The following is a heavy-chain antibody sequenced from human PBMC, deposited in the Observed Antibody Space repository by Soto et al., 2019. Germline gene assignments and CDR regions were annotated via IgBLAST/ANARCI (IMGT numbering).Heavy chain of an antibody. Sequence: SETLSLTCTVSGGSISSGDYYWSWIRQPPGKVVEWIGYIYYSGSTYYNPSLKSRVTISVDTSKNQFSLKLSSVTAADTAVYYCARVSQDCSGGSCYDWFDPWGQGTLVTVSS. CDR3: ARVSQDCSGGSCYDWFDP. J-gene: IGHJ5*02. V-gene: IGHV4-30-4*01. D-gene: IGHD2-15*01. CDR1: GGSISSGDYY. CDR2: IYYSGST.